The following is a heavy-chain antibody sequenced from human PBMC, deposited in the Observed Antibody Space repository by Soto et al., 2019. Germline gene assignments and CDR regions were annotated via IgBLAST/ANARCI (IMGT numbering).Heavy chain of an antibody. D-gene: IGHD2-15*01. Sequence: QVQLVESGGGVVQPGRSLRLSCAASGFTFSSYGMHWVRQAPGKGLEWVAVISYDGSNKYYADSVKGRFTISRDNSKNTVYLQMNSLRAEDTAVYYCAKASSGGDYYYGMDVWGQGTTVTVSS. CDR2: ISYDGSNK. CDR1: GFTFSSYG. CDR3: AKASSGGDYYYGMDV. J-gene: IGHJ6*02. V-gene: IGHV3-30*18.